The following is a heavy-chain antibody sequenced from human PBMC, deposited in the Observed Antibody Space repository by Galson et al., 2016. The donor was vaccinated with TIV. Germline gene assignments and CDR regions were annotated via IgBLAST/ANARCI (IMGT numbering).Heavy chain of an antibody. CDR1: GGIFRNYA. CDR3: ATFAACGGDCCYFDY. Sequence: SVKVSCKASGGIFRNYAISWVRRAPGQGLEWMGGIIAIFGTVTYAQKFQGRVTITADKSTNTAYMELSSLRSEDTAMYYCATFAACGGDCCYFDYWGQGTMFTVS. D-gene: IGHD2-21*02. J-gene: IGHJ4*02. CDR2: IIAIFGTV. V-gene: IGHV1-69*06.